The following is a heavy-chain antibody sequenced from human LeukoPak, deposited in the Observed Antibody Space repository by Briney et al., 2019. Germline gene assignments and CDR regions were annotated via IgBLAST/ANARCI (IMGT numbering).Heavy chain of an antibody. Sequence: GGSLRLSCAASGFTFSSYWMSWVRQAPGKGLEWVANIKQDGSEKYCVDSVKGRFTISRDNAKNSLYLQMNSLRAEDTAVYYCARDRGIMITFGGVIDYWGQGTLVTVSS. D-gene: IGHD3-16*01. V-gene: IGHV3-7*01. CDR2: IKQDGSEK. J-gene: IGHJ4*02. CDR1: GFTFSSYW. CDR3: ARDRGIMITFGGVIDY.